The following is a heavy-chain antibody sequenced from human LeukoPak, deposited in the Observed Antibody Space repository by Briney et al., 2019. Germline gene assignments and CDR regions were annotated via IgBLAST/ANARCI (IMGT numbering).Heavy chain of an antibody. V-gene: IGHV3-30*18. Sequence: GGSLRLSCEPSGFTFSSYGMHWVRQAPGKGLQWVAVISFDGSNTVYLDSVKGRFTISRDNSKNTMYLQMNSLTSEDTATYLCAKEKGWELLRSYIDFWGQGTLVTVYS. CDR1: GFTFSSYG. CDR2: ISFDGSNT. J-gene: IGHJ4*02. D-gene: IGHD1-26*01. CDR3: AKEKGWELLRSYIDF.